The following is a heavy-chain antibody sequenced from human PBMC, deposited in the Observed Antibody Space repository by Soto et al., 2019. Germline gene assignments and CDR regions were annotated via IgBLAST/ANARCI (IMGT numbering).Heavy chain of an antibody. J-gene: IGHJ4*02. CDR1: GGSFSGYY. CDR3: ARAERITMVRGVTLFDY. V-gene: IGHV4-34*01. Sequence: SETLSLTCAVYGGSFSGYYWSWIRQPPGKGLEWIGEINHSGSTNYNPSLKSRVTISVDTSKNQFSLKLSSVTAADTAAYYCARAERITMVRGVTLFDYWGQGTLVTVSS. D-gene: IGHD3-10*01. CDR2: INHSGST.